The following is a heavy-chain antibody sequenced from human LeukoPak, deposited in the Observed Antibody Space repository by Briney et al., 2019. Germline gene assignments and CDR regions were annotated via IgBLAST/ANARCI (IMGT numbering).Heavy chain of an antibody. V-gene: IGHV1-46*01. Sequence: VASMTVSFKASGYTFTSYYMHWVRQAPGQGLEWMGIINPSGGSTSYAQKFQGRVTMTRDTSTSTVYMELSSLRSEDTAVYYCATTIAAAPEPNYYGMDVWGQGTTVTVSS. CDR1: GYTFTSYY. CDR3: ATTIAAAPEPNYYGMDV. D-gene: IGHD6-13*01. CDR2: INPSGGST. J-gene: IGHJ6*02.